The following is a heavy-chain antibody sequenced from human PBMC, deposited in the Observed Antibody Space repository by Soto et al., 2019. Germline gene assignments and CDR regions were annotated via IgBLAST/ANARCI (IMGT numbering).Heavy chain of an antibody. CDR3: AKNTIPSIAARPDYGMDV. D-gene: IGHD6-6*01. J-gene: IGHJ6*02. CDR2: ISWNSGSI. V-gene: IGHV3-9*01. CDR1: GFTFDDYA. Sequence: QAGGSPRLSCAASGFTFDDYAMHWVRQAPGKGLEWVSGISWNSGSIGYADSVKGRFTISRDNAKNSLYLQMNSLRAEDTALYYCAKNTIPSIAARPDYGMDVWGQGTTVTVSS.